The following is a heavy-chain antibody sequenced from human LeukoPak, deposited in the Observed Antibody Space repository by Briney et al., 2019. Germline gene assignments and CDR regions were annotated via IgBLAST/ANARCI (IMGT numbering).Heavy chain of an antibody. D-gene: IGHD3-22*01. CDR3: ASSYYDSSGYYPYYYYYYMDV. Sequence: PGGSLRLSCAASGFTFSTYAVNWARQAPGKGLEWVSVIYSGGSTYYADSVKGRFTISRDNSKNTLYLQMNSLRAEDTAVYYCASSYYDSSGYYPYYYYYYMDVWGKGTTVTVSS. CDR1: GFTFSTYA. J-gene: IGHJ6*03. CDR2: IYSGGST. V-gene: IGHV3-53*01.